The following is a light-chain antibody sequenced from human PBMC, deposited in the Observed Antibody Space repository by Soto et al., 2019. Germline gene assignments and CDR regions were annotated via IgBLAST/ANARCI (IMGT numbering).Light chain of an antibody. CDR2: GAS. CDR3: QQYGSSRWT. CDR1: QSVSSTY. J-gene: IGKJ1*01. Sequence: DILFTQSPDTLSLFPEERATLSCRASQSVSSTYLAWYQQKLGQAPRLLIFGASSRATGIPDRFSGSGSGTDFTLTISRLEPEDFAVYYCQQYGSSRWTFGQGTKV. V-gene: IGKV3-20*01.